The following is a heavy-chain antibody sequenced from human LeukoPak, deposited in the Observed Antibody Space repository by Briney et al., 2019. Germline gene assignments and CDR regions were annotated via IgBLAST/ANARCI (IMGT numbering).Heavy chain of an antibody. CDR3: AIWTSGNY. CDR1: GFTFSSYW. CDR2: MDPTGSQK. D-gene: IGHD1-1*01. Sequence: GGSLRLSCAASGFTFSSYWMSWVRQAPGKGLEWVANMDPTGSQKRYVDSVRGRFTISKDNPGASLYLDMHSLRAEDTAIYYCAIWTSGNYWGQGTLVTVSS. J-gene: IGHJ4*02. V-gene: IGHV3-7*01.